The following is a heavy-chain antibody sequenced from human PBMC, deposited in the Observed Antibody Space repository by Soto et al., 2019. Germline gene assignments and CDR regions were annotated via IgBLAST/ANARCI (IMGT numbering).Heavy chain of an antibody. J-gene: IGHJ6*02. CDR3: ARDGGEWRYDSSGQHYYYYGMDV. CDR1: GGSISSYY. Sequence: SETLSLTCTVSGGSISSYYWSWIRQPPGKGLEWIGYIYYSGSTNYNPSLKSRVTISVDTSKNQFSLKLSSVTAADTAVYYCARDGGEWRYDSSGQHYYYYGMDVWGQGTTVTVSS. D-gene: IGHD3-22*01. V-gene: IGHV4-59*01. CDR2: IYYSGST.